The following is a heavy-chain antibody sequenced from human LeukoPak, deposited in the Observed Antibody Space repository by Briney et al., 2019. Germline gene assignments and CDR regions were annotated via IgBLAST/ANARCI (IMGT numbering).Heavy chain of an antibody. CDR3: ARLPGYSYGKEVDY. Sequence: SETLSLTCTVSGGSISSYYWGWIRQPPGKGLEWIGSIYYSGSTYYNPSLKSRVTISVDTSKNQFSLKLSSVTAADTAVYYCARLPGYSYGKEVDYWGQGTLVTVSS. CDR2: IYYSGST. CDR1: GGSISSYY. J-gene: IGHJ4*02. V-gene: IGHV4-39*01. D-gene: IGHD5-18*01.